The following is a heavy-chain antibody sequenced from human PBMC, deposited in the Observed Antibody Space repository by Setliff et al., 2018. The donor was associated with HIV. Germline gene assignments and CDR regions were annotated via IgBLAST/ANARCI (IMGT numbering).Heavy chain of an antibody. Sequence: PSETLSLTCAVYGGSFSGYYWSWIRQPPGKGLEWFGEINHSGSTSYNPSLKSRVTISVDTSKNQFALKLSSVTAAVTAVYYCARGRVTYYYYSSGYYYWGQGTLVTVSS. D-gene: IGHD3-22*01. CDR3: ARGRVTYYYYSSGYYY. CDR1: GGSFSGYY. J-gene: IGHJ4*02. CDR2: INHSGST. V-gene: IGHV4-34*01.